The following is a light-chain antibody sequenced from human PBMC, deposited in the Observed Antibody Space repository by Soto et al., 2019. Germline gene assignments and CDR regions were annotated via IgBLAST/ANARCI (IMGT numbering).Light chain of an antibody. CDR1: SSDVGGYNY. J-gene: IGLJ1*01. Sequence: QSVLTQPASVSGSPGQSITIYCAGTSSDVGGYNYVFWYQQLPGKAPQLVIYDVTHRPSGVSDRFSGSRSGNTASLTISGLQAEDEADYYCTSFTSGSTPYVLGTGTKLTVL. CDR2: DVT. CDR3: TSFTSGSTPYV. V-gene: IGLV2-14*03.